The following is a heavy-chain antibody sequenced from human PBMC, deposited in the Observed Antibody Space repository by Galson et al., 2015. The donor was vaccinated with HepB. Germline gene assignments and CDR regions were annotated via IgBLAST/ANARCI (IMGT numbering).Heavy chain of an antibody. J-gene: IGHJ4*02. Sequence: SVKVSCKASGYTFTSYGISWVRQAPGQGLEWMGWISAYNGNTNYAQKLQGRVTMTTDTSTSTAYMELRSLRSDDTAVYYCARDGAMVRGVSSLGFDYWGQGTLVTVSS. V-gene: IGHV1-18*01. CDR3: ARDGAMVRGVSSLGFDY. CDR1: GYTFTSYG. D-gene: IGHD3-10*01. CDR2: ISAYNGNT.